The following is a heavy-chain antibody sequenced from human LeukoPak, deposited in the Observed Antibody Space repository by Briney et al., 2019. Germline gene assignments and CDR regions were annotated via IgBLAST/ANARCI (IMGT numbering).Heavy chain of an antibody. Sequence: GGSLRPSGAASGFTFSSSSMNWVGRGPGKGLKWVSVISLDGNTYYTDSVKGRFTTSRDNSSNALSLQMHGLRADDTAVYYCARGQEQFSSPWQWGPRRKNFYYYGMDVWGQGTTVTVSS. CDR1: GFTFSSSS. CDR2: ISLDGNT. J-gene: IGHJ6*02. CDR3: ARGQEQFSSPWQWGPRRKNFYYYGMDV. V-gene: IGHV3-66*01. D-gene: IGHD6-19*01.